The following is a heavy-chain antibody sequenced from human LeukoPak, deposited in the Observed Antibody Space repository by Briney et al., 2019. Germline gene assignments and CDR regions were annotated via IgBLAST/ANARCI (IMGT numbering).Heavy chain of an antibody. CDR1: GGSISSYY. CDR2: IHYSGST. J-gene: IGHJ4*02. CDR3: ARDRVQFNY. D-gene: IGHD1-1*01. V-gene: IGHV4-59*01. Sequence: PSETLSLTCTVSGGSISSYYWSWIRQPPGKGLEWIGYIHYSGSTNYNPSLKSRVTISVDTSKNQFSLKLSSVTAADTAVYYCARDRVQFNYWGQGTLVTVSS.